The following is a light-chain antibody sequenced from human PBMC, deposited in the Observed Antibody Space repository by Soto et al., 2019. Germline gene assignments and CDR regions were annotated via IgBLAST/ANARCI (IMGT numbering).Light chain of an antibody. CDR3: QQYNNWPPWT. V-gene: IGKV3-15*01. J-gene: IGKJ1*01. CDR1: QSVSNDF. CDR2: GAF. Sequence: EIVMTQSPATLSVSPGERVTLSCRASQSVSNDFLAWYQQKPGQAPRLLIYGAFTRATGIPARFSGSGSGTEFTLTISSLLSEDFAVYYCQQYNNWPPWTFGQGTKVDIK.